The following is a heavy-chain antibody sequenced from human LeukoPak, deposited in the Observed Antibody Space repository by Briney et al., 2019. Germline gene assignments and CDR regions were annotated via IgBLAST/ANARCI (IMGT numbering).Heavy chain of an antibody. J-gene: IGHJ4*02. V-gene: IGHV4-61*05. CDR3: ARVGSGSFDY. Sequence: PSETLSLTCTVSGGSISSSSYYWGWIRQPPGKGLEWIGYIYYSGNTNYNPSLKSRVTISIDTSKNQFSLKLSSVTAADTAVYYCARVGSGSFDYWGQGTLVTVSS. D-gene: IGHD1-26*01. CDR2: IYYSGNT. CDR1: GGSISSSSYY.